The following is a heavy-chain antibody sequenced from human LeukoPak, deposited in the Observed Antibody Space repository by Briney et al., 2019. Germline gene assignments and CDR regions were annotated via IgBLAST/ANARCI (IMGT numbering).Heavy chain of an antibody. V-gene: IGHV3-74*01. D-gene: IGHD3-16*02. Sequence: GGSLRLSCAASGFTFSSYWMHWVRQAPGKGLVWVSRINRDGSSTSYADSVKGRFTISRDNAKNTLYLQMNSLRAEDTAVYYCARDELPLGELSPLDYWGQGTLVTVSS. CDR3: ARDELPLGELSPLDY. J-gene: IGHJ4*02. CDR2: INRDGSST. CDR1: GFTFSSYW.